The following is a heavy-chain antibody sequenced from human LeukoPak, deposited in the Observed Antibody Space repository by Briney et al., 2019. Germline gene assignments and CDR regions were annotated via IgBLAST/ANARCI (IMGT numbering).Heavy chain of an antibody. J-gene: IGHJ5*02. V-gene: IGHV1-2*02. Sequence: ASVKVSCKASGYTFTGYYMHWVRQAPGQGLEWMGWINPNSGGTNYAQKFQGRVTMTRDMSTSTVDMELSSLRSEDTAVYYCARDGCSSTTNCDENNWFDPWGQGTLVIVSS. CDR1: GYTFTGYY. CDR2: INPNSGGT. D-gene: IGHD2/OR15-2a*01. CDR3: ARDGCSSTTNCDENNWFDP.